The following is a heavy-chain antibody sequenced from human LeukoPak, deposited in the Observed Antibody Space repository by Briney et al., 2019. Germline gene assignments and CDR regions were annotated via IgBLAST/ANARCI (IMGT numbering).Heavy chain of an antibody. D-gene: IGHD6-13*01. CDR3: ARVEQQLVFDY. V-gene: IGHV4-39*07. J-gene: IGHJ4*02. Sequence: SETLSLTCTVSGGSISSRSDYWGWIRQPPGKGLEWIGSIYYSGSTYYNPSLKSRVTISVDTSKNQFSLKLSSVTAADTAVYYCARVEQQLVFDYWGQGTLVTVSS. CDR1: GGSISSRSDY. CDR2: IYYSGST.